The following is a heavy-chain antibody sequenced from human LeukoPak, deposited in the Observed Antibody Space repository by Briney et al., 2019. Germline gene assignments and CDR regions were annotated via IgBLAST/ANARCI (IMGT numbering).Heavy chain of an antibody. CDR1: GFTFSSYA. D-gene: IGHD3-10*01. Sequence: PGGSLRLSCAASGFTFSSYAMHWVRQAPGKGLEWVAAISYDGSNKYYADSVKGRFTISRDNSKNTLYLQMNSLRAEDTAVYYCARAPGRNDAFDIWGQGTMVTVSS. CDR3: ARAPGRNDAFDI. J-gene: IGHJ3*02. CDR2: ISYDGSNK. V-gene: IGHV3-30-3*01.